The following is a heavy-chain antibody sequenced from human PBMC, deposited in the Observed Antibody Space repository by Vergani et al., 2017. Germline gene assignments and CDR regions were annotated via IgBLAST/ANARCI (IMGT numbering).Heavy chain of an antibody. Sequence: QVQLQESGPGLVKPSQTLSLTCTVSGGSISSGGYYWSWIRQHPGKGLEWIGYIYYSGSTYYNPSLKSRVTISVDTSKNQFSLKLSSVTAADTAVYYCARGGFSSGWYKDGNWFDPWGQGTLVTVSS. J-gene: IGHJ5*02. V-gene: IGHV4-31*03. D-gene: IGHD6-19*01. CDR1: GGSISSGGYY. CDR2: IYYSGST. CDR3: ARGGFSSGWYKDGNWFDP.